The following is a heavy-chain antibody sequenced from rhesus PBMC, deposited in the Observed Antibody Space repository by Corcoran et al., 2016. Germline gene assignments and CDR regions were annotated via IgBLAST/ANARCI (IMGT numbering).Heavy chain of an antibody. V-gene: IGHV5-20*01. J-gene: IGHJ4*01. D-gene: IGHD3-34*01. CDR2: IDPSDSDT. Sequence: EVQLVQSGAEVKRPGESLKISCKTSGYSFTSSWIRWVRRMPGKGLGWVGAIDPSDSDTRYNPSFQGQVPSSADKSSSTAYLQCSRLTASDTATYYCAKDLWGETKWGQGVPVTVSS. CDR1: GYSFTSSW. CDR3: AKDLWGETK.